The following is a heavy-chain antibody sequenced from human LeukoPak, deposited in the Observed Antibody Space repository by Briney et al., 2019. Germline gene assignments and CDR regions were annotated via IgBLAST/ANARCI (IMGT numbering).Heavy chain of an antibody. CDR2: IYSGGST. CDR3: ARGPSRYSGSYNY. V-gene: IGHV3-66*01. D-gene: IGHD1-26*01. Sequence: GGSLRLSCAASGFTFNNAYMCWVRQAPGKGLEWVSVIYSGGSTYYADSVKGRFTISRDNSKNTLYLQMNSLRAEDTAVYYCARGPSRYSGSYNYWGQGTLVTVSS. J-gene: IGHJ4*02. CDR1: GFTFNNAY.